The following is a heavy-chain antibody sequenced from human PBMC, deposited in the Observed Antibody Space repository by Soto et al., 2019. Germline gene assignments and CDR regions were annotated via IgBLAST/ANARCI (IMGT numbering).Heavy chain of an antibody. Sequence: SETLSLTCTVSGVSISSGNWWTWVRQSPRKGLEYIGEIFHDGTANYFPSFERRVAMSVDKSKNQFSLKLTSVTAADAAIYYCARLIYDTRLDYLYFDFWGQGAQVTVSS. CDR1: GVSISSGNW. CDR2: IFHDGTA. D-gene: IGHD3-16*01. J-gene: IGHJ4*02. V-gene: IGHV4-4*02. CDR3: ARLIYDTRLDYLYFDF.